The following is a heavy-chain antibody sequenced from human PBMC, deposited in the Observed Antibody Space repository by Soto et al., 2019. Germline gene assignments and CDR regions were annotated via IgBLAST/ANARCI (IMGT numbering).Heavy chain of an antibody. D-gene: IGHD1-26*01. J-gene: IGHJ4*02. CDR1: VDSVSSNSAG. Sequence: PQTLSLTRAVTVDSVSSNSAGWSWVRQSPSRGLEWLGRTYYRSKWYYEYAVSVRGRITINPDTSKNQYSLQLNSVTPEITGLYSCARGEHYSGRICDSWGQGTLVTVSS. CDR3: ARGEHYSGRICDS. CDR2: TYYRSKWYY. V-gene: IGHV6-1*01.